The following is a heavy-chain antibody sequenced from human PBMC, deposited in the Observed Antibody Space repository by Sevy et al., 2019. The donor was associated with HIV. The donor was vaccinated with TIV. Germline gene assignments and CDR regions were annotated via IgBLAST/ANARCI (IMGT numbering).Heavy chain of an antibody. J-gene: IGHJ4*02. CDR3: ARAIGTQVAGLYYFDY. V-gene: IGHV4-38-2*01. Sequence: SETLSLTCAVSGYSISSDYYLGWIRQPPGKGLEWIGSIYHSGYSYYNPSLKSRVTISVDTSKNQFSLKLSSVTAADTAVYYCARAIGTQVAGLYYFDYWGQGTMVTVSS. D-gene: IGHD6-19*01. CDR1: GYSISSDYY. CDR2: IYHSGYS.